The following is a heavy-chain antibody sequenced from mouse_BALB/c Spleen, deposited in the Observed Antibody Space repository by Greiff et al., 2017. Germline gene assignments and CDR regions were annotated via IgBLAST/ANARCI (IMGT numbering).Heavy chain of an antibody. CDR1: GYAFSSSW. J-gene: IGHJ2*01. Sequence: QVQLQQSGPELVKTGASVKISCKASGYAFSSSWMNWVKQRPGQGLEWIGRIYPGDGDTNYNGKFKGKATLTADKSSSTAYMQLSSLTSVDSAVYFCATMITTRDYFDYWGQGTTLTVSS. V-gene: IGHV1-82*01. CDR3: ATMITTRDYFDY. D-gene: IGHD2-4*01. CDR2: IYPGDGDT.